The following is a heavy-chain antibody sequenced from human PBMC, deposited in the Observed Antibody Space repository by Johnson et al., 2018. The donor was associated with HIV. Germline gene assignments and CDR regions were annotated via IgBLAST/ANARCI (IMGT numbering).Heavy chain of an antibody. CDR1: GFTFSSYD. J-gene: IGHJ3*02. D-gene: IGHD4-17*01. Sequence: VQLVESGGGLVQPGGSLRLSCAASGFTFSSYDMHWVRQATGKGLEWVSAIGTAGNTYYPGSVKGRFTISRDNSKNTLYLQMNSLRAEDTAVYYCARGMTTVTNHDAFDIWGQGTMVTVSS. CDR3: ARGMTTVTNHDAFDI. V-gene: IGHV3-13*01. CDR2: IGTAGNT.